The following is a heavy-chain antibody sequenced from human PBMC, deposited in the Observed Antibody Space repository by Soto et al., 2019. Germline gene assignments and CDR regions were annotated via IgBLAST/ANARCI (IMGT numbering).Heavy chain of an antibody. CDR2: IYYSGST. Sequence: QVQLQESGPGLVKPSETLSLTCTVSGGSISSYYWSWIRQPPGKGLEWIGYIYYSGSTNYNPPLKSRVTISVDTSKNQFSLKLSSVTAADTAVYYCARRIQLWRPSPPVGYYYYMDVWGKGTTVTVSS. CDR1: GGSISSYY. D-gene: IGHD5-18*01. V-gene: IGHV4-59*08. J-gene: IGHJ6*03. CDR3: ARRIQLWRPSPPVGYYYYMDV.